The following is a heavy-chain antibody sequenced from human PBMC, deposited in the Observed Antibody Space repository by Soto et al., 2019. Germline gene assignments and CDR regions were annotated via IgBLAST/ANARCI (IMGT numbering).Heavy chain of an antibody. CDR2: ISYDGSNK. CDR1: GFTFSSYG. J-gene: IGHJ6*03. V-gene: IGHV3-30*18. Sequence: GGSLRLSCAASGFTFSSYGMHWVRQAPGKGLEWVAVISYDGSNKYYADSVKGRFTISRDNSKNTLYLQMNSLRAEDTAVYYCAKDGVATISTWVYYYYYMDVWGKGTTVTVSS. D-gene: IGHD5-12*01. CDR3: AKDGVATISTWVYYYYYMDV.